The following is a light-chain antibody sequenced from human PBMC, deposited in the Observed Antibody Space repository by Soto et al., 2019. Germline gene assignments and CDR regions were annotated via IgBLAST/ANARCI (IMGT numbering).Light chain of an antibody. CDR3: QQYGSSQS. J-gene: IGKJ1*01. CDR2: GAS. V-gene: IGKV3-20*01. Sequence: EIVLTQSPGTLSLSPGERATLSCRASQSVSSSYLGWYQQKPGQAPRLLIYGASSRATAIPDRFSGSGSGTDFTLTISRLEPEDFAVYYCQQYGSSQSFGQGTKVEIK. CDR1: QSVSSSY.